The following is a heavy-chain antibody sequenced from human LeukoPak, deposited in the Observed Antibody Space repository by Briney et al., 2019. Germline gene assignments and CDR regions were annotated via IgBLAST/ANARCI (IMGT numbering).Heavy chain of an antibody. CDR1: GYTFTNYA. Sequence: ASVTVSCKASGYTFTNYAISRVRQAPGQGLEWMGWISAYNGNTNYAQNLQGRVTMTTDTSTSTAYMELRSLRSDDTAVYYCAPIPYCTTITCYYFDYWGQGTLVTVSS. CDR2: ISAYNGNT. V-gene: IGHV1-18*01. CDR3: APIPYCTTITCYYFDY. D-gene: IGHD2-8*01. J-gene: IGHJ4*02.